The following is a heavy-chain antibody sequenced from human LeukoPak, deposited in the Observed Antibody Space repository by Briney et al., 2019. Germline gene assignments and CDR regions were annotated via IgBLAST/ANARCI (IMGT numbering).Heavy chain of an antibody. D-gene: IGHD2-15*01. V-gene: IGHV3-23*01. CDR1: GFTFSSYA. J-gene: IGHJ4*02. Sequence: GGSLRLSCAASGFTFSSYAMSWVRQAPGKGLEWVSAISGSGGSTYYADSVKGRFTISRDNSKNTLYLQMNSLRAEDTAVYYCAKDRGYRSGGSCHPLDYWGQGTLVTVSS. CDR2: ISGSGGST. CDR3: AKDRGYRSGGSCHPLDY.